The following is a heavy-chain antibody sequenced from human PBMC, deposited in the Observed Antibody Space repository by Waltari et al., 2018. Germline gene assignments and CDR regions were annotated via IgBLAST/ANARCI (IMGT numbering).Heavy chain of an antibody. CDR1: GFTFSSYA. CDR2: ISYDGSNK. J-gene: IGHJ3*02. D-gene: IGHD3-16*02. CDR3: TTGETYYDYIWGSYRPGAFDI. Sequence: QVQLVESGGGVVQPGRSLRLSCAASGFTFSSYAMHWVRQAPGKGLEWVAVISYDGSNKYYADAGKGRCTISRDNSKNTLYLQMNSLRAEDTAVYYCTTGETYYDYIWGSYRPGAFDIWGQGTMVTVSS. V-gene: IGHV3-30-3*01.